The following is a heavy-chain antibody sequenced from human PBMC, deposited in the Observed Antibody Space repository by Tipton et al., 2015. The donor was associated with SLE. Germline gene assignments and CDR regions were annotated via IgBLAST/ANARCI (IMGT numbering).Heavy chain of an antibody. D-gene: IGHD3-3*01. CDR1: GGTFSNYA. V-gene: IGHV1-69*05. J-gene: IGHJ3*02. CDR2: IIPIFGTS. Sequence: QLVQSGAEVKKPGSSVKVSCKPSGGTFSNYAISWVRQAPGQGLEWMGGIIPIFGTSDYAQNFQGRVTITTDESTSAAYMELSSLRSEDTAVYYCARGVVVGWSGDYTGDDTLDTWGQGTVVTVSS. CDR3: ARGVVVGWSGDYTGDDTLDT.